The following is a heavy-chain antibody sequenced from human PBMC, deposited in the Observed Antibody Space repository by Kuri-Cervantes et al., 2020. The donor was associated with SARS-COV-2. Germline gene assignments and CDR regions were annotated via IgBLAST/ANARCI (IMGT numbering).Heavy chain of an antibody. D-gene: IGHD3-22*01. Sequence: GESLKISCAASGFTFSDYYMSWIRQAPGKGLEWVSAISGSGGSTYYADSVKGRFTISRDNSKNTLYLQMNSLRAEDTAVYYCARDTFDSSGLSYYGMDVWGQGTTVTVSS. CDR2: ISGSGGST. CDR1: GFTFSDYY. J-gene: IGHJ6*02. CDR3: ARDTFDSSGLSYYGMDV. V-gene: IGHV3-23*01.